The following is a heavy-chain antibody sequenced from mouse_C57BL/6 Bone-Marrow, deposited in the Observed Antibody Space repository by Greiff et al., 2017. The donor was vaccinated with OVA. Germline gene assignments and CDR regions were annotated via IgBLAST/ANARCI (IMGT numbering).Heavy chain of an antibody. CDR2: IRSKSNNYAT. CDR1: GFSFNTYA. D-gene: IGHD2-4*01. Sequence: EVNVVESGGGLVQPKGSLKLSCAASGFSFNTYAMNWVRQAPGKGLEWVARIRSKSNNYATYYADSVKDRFTISRDDSESMLYLQMNNLKTEDTAMYYCVSPYYDYDWFAYWGQGTLVTVSA. J-gene: IGHJ3*01. V-gene: IGHV10-1*01. CDR3: VSPYYDYDWFAY.